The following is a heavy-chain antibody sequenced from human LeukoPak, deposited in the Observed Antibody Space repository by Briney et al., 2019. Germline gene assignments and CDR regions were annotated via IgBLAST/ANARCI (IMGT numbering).Heavy chain of an antibody. CDR1: GYTFTGYF. V-gene: IGHV1-2*06. CDR3: ARDRLLYSSKSDFDY. J-gene: IGHJ4*02. Sequence: ASVKVSCKASGYTFTGYFVHWVRQAPGQGLEWMGRINPNSGGTNYAQKFQGRVTMTRDTSISTAYMELSRLRSDDTAVYYCARDRLLYSSKSDFDYWGQGTLVTVSS. CDR2: INPNSGGT. D-gene: IGHD6-13*01.